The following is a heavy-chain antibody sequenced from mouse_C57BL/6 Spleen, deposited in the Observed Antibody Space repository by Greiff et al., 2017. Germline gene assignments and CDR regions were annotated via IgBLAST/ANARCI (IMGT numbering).Heavy chain of an antibody. CDR3: ARSGYGKPYYAMDY. CDR1: GYAFSSYW. CDR2: IYPGDGDT. D-gene: IGHD2-10*02. V-gene: IGHV1-80*01. J-gene: IGHJ4*01. Sequence: QVQLQQSGAELVKPGASVKISCKASGYAFSSYWMNWVKQRPGKGLEWIGQIYPGDGDTTYNGKFKGKATLTADKSSSTAYMQLSSLTSEDSAVYFCARSGYGKPYYAMDYWGQGTSVTVSS.